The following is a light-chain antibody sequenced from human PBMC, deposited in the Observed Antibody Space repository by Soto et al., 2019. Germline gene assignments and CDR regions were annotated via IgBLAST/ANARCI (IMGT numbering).Light chain of an antibody. Sequence: SALAQPASVSGSRGPSITISCTGTSSDVGRYNYVSWFQQHPGKVPKLIIYDVSNWPSGVSDRFSGSKSGNTASLTISGLHPEDEADYYCSSFTSSSTLVFGTGTKVTVL. CDR1: SSDVGRYNY. CDR3: SSFTSSSTLV. CDR2: DVS. J-gene: IGLJ1*01. V-gene: IGLV2-14*03.